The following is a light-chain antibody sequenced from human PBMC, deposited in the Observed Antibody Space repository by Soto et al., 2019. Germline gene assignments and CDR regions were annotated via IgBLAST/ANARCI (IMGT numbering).Light chain of an antibody. CDR1: YSNIGIND. CDR2: DTS. V-gene: IGLV1-44*01. CDR3: AAWADSLNGPA. Sequence: QSVLSQPPSASGTPGQTVTVSFSGTYSNIGINDVHWYRQLSGTAPQILIYDTSQRATGVPDRFSGSRSGTSASLVISGLQTEDEADYHCAAWADSLNGPAFGGGTKLTFL. J-gene: IGLJ2*01.